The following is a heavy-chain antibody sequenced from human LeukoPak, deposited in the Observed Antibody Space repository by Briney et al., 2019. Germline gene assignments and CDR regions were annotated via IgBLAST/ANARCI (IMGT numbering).Heavy chain of an antibody. D-gene: IGHD5-24*01. Sequence: SVKVSCRASGGTFSSYAISWVRQAPGQGLEWMGGIIPIFGTANYAQTFQGRVTITADESTSTAYMELSSLRSEDTAVYYCARGVRERFLDYWGQGTLVTVSS. J-gene: IGHJ4*02. CDR1: GGTFSSYA. CDR3: ARGVRERFLDY. V-gene: IGHV1-69*13. CDR2: IIPIFGTA.